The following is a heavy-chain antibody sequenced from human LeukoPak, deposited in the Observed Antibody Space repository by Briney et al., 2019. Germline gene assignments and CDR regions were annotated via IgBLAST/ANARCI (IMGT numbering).Heavy chain of an antibody. CDR1: GGSIANYY. CDR2: SYYTGPT. CDR3: ARDYPHFSDN. V-gene: IGHV4-59*01. D-gene: IGHD3-16*02. Sequence: SETLSLTCTVSGGSIANYYWSWIRQTPGKGLEWIGFSYYTGPTNYNPSLKSRVTISIDTSKSQFSLRLTSVTPADTAIYYCARDYPHFSDNWGQGALVTVSS. J-gene: IGHJ4*02.